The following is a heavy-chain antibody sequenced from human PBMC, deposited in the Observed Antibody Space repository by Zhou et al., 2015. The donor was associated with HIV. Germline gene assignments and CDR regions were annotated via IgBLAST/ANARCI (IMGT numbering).Heavy chain of an antibody. J-gene: IGHJ4*02. D-gene: IGHD3-22*01. CDR1: GYTFTSYD. V-gene: IGHV1-8*01. CDR3: ARSGEGKVYYYDSSGFADY. CDR2: MNPNSGNT. Sequence: QVQLVQSGPEVMKPGASVKVSCKASGYTFTSYDINWVRQATGQGLEWMGWMNPNSGNTGYAQKFQGRVTMTRNTSISTAYMELSSLRSEDTAVYYCARSGEGKVYYYDSSGFADYWGQGTLVTVSS.